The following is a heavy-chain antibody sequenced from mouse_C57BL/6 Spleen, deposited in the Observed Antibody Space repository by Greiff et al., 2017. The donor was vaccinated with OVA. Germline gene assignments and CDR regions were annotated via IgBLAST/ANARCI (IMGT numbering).Heavy chain of an antibody. CDR1: GYTFTGYW. V-gene: IGHV1-9*01. Sequence: QVQLQQSGAELMKPGASVKLSCKATGYTFTGYWIEWVKQRPGHGLEWIGEILPGSGSTNYTEKFKGKATFTADTSSNTAYMQLSSLTTEDSAIYYCARYRYYWGQGTTLTVSS. CDR3: ARYRYY. CDR2: ILPGSGST. J-gene: IGHJ2*01.